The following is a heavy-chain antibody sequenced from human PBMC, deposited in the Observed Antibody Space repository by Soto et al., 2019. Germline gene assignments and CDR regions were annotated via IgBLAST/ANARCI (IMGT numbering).Heavy chain of an antibody. Sequence: GSLRLSCAASGFTFSSYAMNWVRQAPGKGLEWVSDISGSGGSTYYADSVKGRFTISRDNSKNTLYLQMNSLRAEDTAIYFCAKGRGTITRYFGMDVWGQGTTVTVSS. CDR2: ISGSGGST. CDR3: AKGRGTITRYFGMDV. V-gene: IGHV3-23*01. J-gene: IGHJ6*02. D-gene: IGHD1-7*01. CDR1: GFTFSSYA.